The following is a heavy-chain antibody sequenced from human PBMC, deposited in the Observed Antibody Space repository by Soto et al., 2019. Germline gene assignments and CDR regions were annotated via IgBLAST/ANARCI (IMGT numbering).Heavy chain of an antibody. CDR1: GFTFSSYG. Sequence: GGSLRLSCAASGFTFSSYGMHWVRQAPGKGLEWVAVIWYDGSNKYYADSVKGRFTISRDNSKNMVYLQMNSLRAEDTAVYYCASQEYSSAWYAIYYWGQGTLVTVSS. V-gene: IGHV3-33*01. CDR3: ASQEYSSAWYAIYY. CDR2: IWYDGSNK. J-gene: IGHJ4*02. D-gene: IGHD6-19*01.